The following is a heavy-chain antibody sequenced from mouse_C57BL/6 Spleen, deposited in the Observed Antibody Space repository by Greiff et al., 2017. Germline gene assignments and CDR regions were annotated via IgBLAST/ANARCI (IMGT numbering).Heavy chain of an antibody. J-gene: IGHJ3*01. V-gene: IGHV1-18*01. Sequence: EVQLQESGPELVKPGASVKIPCKASGYTFTDYNMDWVKQSHGKSLEWIGDINPNNGGTIYNQKFKGKATLTVDKSSSTAYMELRSLTSEDTAVYYCARSGDEAWFAYWGQGTLVTVSA. D-gene: IGHD3-2*02. CDR1: GYTFTDYN. CDR2: INPNNGGT. CDR3: ARSGDEAWFAY.